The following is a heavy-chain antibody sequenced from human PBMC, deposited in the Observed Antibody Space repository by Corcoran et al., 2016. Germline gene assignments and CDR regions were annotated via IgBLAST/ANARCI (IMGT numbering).Heavy chain of an antibody. J-gene: IGHJ5*02. CDR3: ARGAPPRRTGYYDFWRGWFDP. V-gene: IGHV4-34*01. CDR1: GGSFSGYY. Sequence: QVQLQQWGAGLLKPSETLSLTCAVYGGSFSGYYWSWIRQPPGKGLEWIGEINHSGSTNYNPSLKSRVTISVDTSKNQFSLKLSSVTAADTAVYYCARGAPPRRTGYYDFWRGWFDPWGQGTLVTVSS. D-gene: IGHD3-3*01. CDR2: INHSGST.